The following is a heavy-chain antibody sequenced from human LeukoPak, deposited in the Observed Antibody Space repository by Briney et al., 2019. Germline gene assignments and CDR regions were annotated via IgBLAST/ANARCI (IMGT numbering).Heavy chain of an antibody. CDR3: ATVAYSGSSRWFDP. D-gene: IGHD1-26*01. V-gene: IGHV1-24*01. CDR1: GYTLTELS. Sequence: EASVKVSCKVSGYTLTELSMHWVRQAPGKRLEWMGGFDPEDGETIYAQKFQGRVTMTEDTSTDTAYMELSSLRSEDTAVYYCATVAYSGSSRWFDPWGQGTLVTVSS. CDR2: FDPEDGET. J-gene: IGHJ5*02.